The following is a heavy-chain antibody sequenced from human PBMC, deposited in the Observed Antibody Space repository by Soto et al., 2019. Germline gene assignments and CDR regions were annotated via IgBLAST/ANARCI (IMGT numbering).Heavy chain of an antibody. CDR3: ARGRYCLTGRCFPNWFDS. CDR2: IYKSATT. J-gene: IGHJ5*01. D-gene: IGHD7-27*01. V-gene: IGHV4-30-4*01. CDR1: GDSISNLDYF. Sequence: QVQLLESGPGLVKPSQTLSLTCSVSGDSISNLDYFWAWIRQPPGQALEYIGYIYKSATTYYNPSVDSRVAISVDTSKSQFSLNVTSVTAADTAVYFCARGRYCLTGRCFPNWFDSWGQGALVTVSS.